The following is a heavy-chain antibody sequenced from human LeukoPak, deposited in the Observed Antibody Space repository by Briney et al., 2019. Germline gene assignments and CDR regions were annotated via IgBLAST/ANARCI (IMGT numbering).Heavy chain of an antibody. CDR1: GFTFSSHW. Sequence: PGGSLRLSCEASGFTFSSHWMRWARQAPGKGPEWVADIKRDGSEKNYVDSVKGRFSISRDNAKNSVYLQMNSLRDDDTAVYYCARDNRWSSDYWGQGSLVTVAS. CDR2: IKRDGSEK. D-gene: IGHD1-26*01. J-gene: IGHJ4*02. V-gene: IGHV3-7*01. CDR3: ARDNRWSSDY.